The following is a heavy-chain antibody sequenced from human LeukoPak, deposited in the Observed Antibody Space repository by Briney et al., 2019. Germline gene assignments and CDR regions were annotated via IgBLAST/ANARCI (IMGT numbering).Heavy chain of an antibody. Sequence: ASVKVSCKVSGYTFTDYYMHWVQQAPGKGLEWMGLVDPEDGETIYAEKFQGRVTITADTSTDTAYMELSSLRSEDTAVYYGATAPRRSGSYFFYFDYWGQGTLVTVSS. V-gene: IGHV1-69-2*01. CDR2: VDPEDGET. CDR3: ATAPRRSGSYFFYFDY. CDR1: GYTFTDYY. D-gene: IGHD1-26*01. J-gene: IGHJ4*02.